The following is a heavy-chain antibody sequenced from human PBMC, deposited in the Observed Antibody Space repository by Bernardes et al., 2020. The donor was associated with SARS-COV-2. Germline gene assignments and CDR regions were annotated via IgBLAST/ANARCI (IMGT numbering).Heavy chain of an antibody. J-gene: IGHJ4*02. CDR1: GFTFSSYN. Sequence: GGSLRLSCAASGFTFSSYNMKWVRQAPGKGLEWVSYISSSSRTIYYADSVKGRFTIYRDNAEKSLYLQMNSLRAEDTAVYYCARWAGSAADYWGQGTLVTVSS. CDR3: ARWAGSAADY. CDR2: ISSSSRTI. V-gene: IGHV3-48*01. D-gene: IGHD2-2*01.